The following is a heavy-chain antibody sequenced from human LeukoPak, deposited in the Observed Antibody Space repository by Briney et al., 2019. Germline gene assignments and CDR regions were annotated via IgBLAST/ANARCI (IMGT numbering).Heavy chain of an antibody. Sequence: TSETLSLTCSVSGGSIGRGSYYWSWIRQPAGKGLEWIGRIYTSGSTNYNPSLKSRVTISVDTSKNQFSLKLSSVTAADTAVYYCARGRDGYNEVIDYWGQGTLVTVSS. D-gene: IGHD5-24*01. V-gene: IGHV4-61*02. CDR1: GGSIGRGSYY. J-gene: IGHJ4*02. CDR2: IYTSGST. CDR3: ARGRDGYNEVIDY.